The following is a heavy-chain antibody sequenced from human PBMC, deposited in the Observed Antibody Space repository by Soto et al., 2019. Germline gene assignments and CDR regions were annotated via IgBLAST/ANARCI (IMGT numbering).Heavy chain of an antibody. CDR1: GGTFSSYA. D-gene: IGHD6-19*01. J-gene: IGHJ4*02. CDR3: ATSGGGWYLY. CDR2: LNPNSGDT. Sequence: ASVKVSCKASGGTFSSYAISWVRQAPGQGLEWMGWLNPNSGDTGYAQKFQGRVTLTRNTSINTAYIELSSPTSDDTAVYYCATSGGGWYLYWGQGTLVTVSS. V-gene: IGHV1-8*02.